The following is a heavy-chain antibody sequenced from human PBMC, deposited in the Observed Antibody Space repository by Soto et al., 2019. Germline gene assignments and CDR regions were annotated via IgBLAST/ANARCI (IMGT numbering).Heavy chain of an antibody. CDR2: IYYSGST. V-gene: IGHV4-31*03. Sequence: SETLSLTCTVSGGSISSGGYYWSWIRQHPGKGLEWIGYIYYSGSTYYNPSLKSRVTISVDTSKNQFSLKLSSVTAADTAVYYCARFTLYYDSSGYYFDYWGQGTLVTVSS. CDR3: ARFTLYYDSSGYYFDY. CDR1: GGSISSGGYY. D-gene: IGHD3-22*01. J-gene: IGHJ4*02.